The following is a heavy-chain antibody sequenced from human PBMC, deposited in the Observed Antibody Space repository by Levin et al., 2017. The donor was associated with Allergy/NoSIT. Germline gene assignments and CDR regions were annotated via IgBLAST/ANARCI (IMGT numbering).Heavy chain of an antibody. D-gene: IGHD3-22*01. CDR2: IKSDGSTT. Sequence: GGSLRLSCAASGFTFSSYWMHWVRQAPGKGLVWVSRIKSDGSTTSYADSVKGRFTISRDNAKNTLYLQMNSLRAEDTAVYYCARVAYYDSSGYYYAYFQHWGQGTLVTVSS. CDR3: ARVAYYDSSGYYYAYFQH. J-gene: IGHJ1*01. CDR1: GFTFSSYW. V-gene: IGHV3-74*01.